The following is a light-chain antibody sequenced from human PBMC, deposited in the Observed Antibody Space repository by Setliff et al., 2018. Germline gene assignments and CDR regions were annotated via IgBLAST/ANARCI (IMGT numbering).Light chain of an antibody. CDR2: DVT. V-gene: IGLV2-23*02. CDR1: SSDVGKYNL. Sequence: QSVLSQPASVSGSPGQSITIFCTGTSSDVGKYNLVSWYQQYPGKAPKLMIYDVTKRPSGISNRFSGSKSDKTASLTISGLQAEDEADYYCCSYASSTTFVVFGGGTKVTVL. J-gene: IGLJ2*01. CDR3: CSYASSTTFVV.